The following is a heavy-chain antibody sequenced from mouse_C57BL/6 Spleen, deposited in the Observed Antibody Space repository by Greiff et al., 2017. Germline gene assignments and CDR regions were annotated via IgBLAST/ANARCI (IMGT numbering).Heavy chain of an antibody. CDR2: ISYDGSN. CDR1: GYSITSGYY. D-gene: IGHD1-1*01. CDR3: ARDRLRSLAY. V-gene: IGHV3-6*01. J-gene: IGHJ3*01. Sequence: DVQLQESGPGLVKPSQSLSLTCSVTGYSITSGYYWNWIRQFPGNKLEWMGYISYDGSNNYNPSLKNRISITRDTSKNQFFLKLNSVTTEDTATYYCARDRLRSLAYWGQGTLVTVSA.